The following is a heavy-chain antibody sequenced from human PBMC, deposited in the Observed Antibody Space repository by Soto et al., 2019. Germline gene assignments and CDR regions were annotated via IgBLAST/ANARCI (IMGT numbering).Heavy chain of an antibody. Sequence: GGSLRLSCAASGFTFSNSAMNWVRQAPGKGLEWVSSISDSGRNTYYAGSVKGRFTISRDNSRNTLYLQMNSLRAEDTAVYYCAKSAFLERPLDYWGQGTLVTVSS. CDR3: AKSAFLERPLDY. CDR2: ISDSGRNT. CDR1: GFTFSNSA. J-gene: IGHJ4*02. D-gene: IGHD1-1*01. V-gene: IGHV3-23*01.